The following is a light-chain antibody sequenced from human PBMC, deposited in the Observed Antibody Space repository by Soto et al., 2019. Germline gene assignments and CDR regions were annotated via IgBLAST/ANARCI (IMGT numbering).Light chain of an antibody. CDR3: ETWDSNTRV. J-gene: IGLJ3*02. CDR2: LEGSGSY. Sequence: QAVVTQSSSASAPLGSSVKLTCTLSSGHSSYIIAWHQQQPGKAPRSLMKLEGSGSYNKGSGVPDRFSGSTSGADRYLTISNLQSEDEADYYCETWDSNTRVFGGGTKVTVL. CDR1: SGHSSYI. V-gene: IGLV4-60*03.